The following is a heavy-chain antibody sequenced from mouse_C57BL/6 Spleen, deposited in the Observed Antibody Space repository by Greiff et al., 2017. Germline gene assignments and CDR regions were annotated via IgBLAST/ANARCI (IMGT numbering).Heavy chain of an antibody. D-gene: IGHD1-1*01. CDR1: GYTFTSYW. CDR2: IDPSDSYT. CDR3: ARTGTTVVAGDFDY. Sequence: VQLQQPGAELVMPGASVKLSCKASGYTFTSYWMHWVKQRPGQGLEWIGEIDPSDSYTNYNQKFKGKSTLTVDKSSSTAYMQLSSLTSEDSAVYYCARTGTTVVAGDFDYWGQGTTLTVSS. J-gene: IGHJ2*01. V-gene: IGHV1-69*01.